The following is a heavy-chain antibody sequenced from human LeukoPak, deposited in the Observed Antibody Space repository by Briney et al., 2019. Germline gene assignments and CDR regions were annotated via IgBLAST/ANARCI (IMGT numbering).Heavy chain of an antibody. V-gene: IGHV1-2*06. Sequence: GASVTVSCTASGYTFTGYYMHWVRQAPGQGLEWMGRINPNSGGTNYAQKFQGRVTMTRDTSISTAYMELSRLRSDDTAVYYCARDVEGGFDYWGQGTLVTVSS. J-gene: IGHJ4*02. CDR2: INPNSGGT. D-gene: IGHD3-16*01. CDR3: ARDVEGGFDY. CDR1: GYTFTGYY.